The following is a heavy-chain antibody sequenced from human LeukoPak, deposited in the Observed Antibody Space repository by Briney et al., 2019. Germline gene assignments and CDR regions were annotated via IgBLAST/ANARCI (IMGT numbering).Heavy chain of an antibody. CDR2: ICTSGST. Sequence: SQTLSLTCTVSGGSISSGSYYWSWIRQPAGKGLEWIGRICTSGSTNYNPSLKSRVTISVDTSKNQFSLKLSSVTAADTAVYYCAREIGGGIDYWGQGTLVTVSS. D-gene: IGHD2/OR15-2a*01. CDR3: AREIGGGIDY. CDR1: GGSISSGSYY. J-gene: IGHJ4*02. V-gene: IGHV4-61*02.